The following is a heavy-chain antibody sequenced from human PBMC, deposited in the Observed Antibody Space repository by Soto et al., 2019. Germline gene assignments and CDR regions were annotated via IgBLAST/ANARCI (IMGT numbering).Heavy chain of an antibody. J-gene: IGHJ3*02. CDR2: IYYSGST. Sequence: QVQLQESGPGLVKPSETLSLTCTVSGGSISSYYWSWIRQPPGKGLEWIGYIYYSGSTNYNPSLKSRVTISVDTSKNQFSLQLSSVTAADTAVYYCARGVPGIAAAGAFDIWGQGTMVTVSS. CDR3: ARGVPGIAAAGAFDI. V-gene: IGHV4-59*01. D-gene: IGHD6-13*01. CDR1: GGSISSYY.